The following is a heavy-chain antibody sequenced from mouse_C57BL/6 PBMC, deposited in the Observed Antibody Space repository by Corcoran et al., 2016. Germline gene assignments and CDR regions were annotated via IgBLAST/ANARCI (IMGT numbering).Heavy chain of an antibody. CDR3: ARDHYSNDGFYYYAMDY. V-gene: IGHV3-6*01. CDR2: ISYDGSN. J-gene: IGHJ4*01. D-gene: IGHD2-12*01. CDR1: GYSITSGYY. Sequence: DVQLQESGPGLVKPSQSLSLTCSVTGYSITSGYYWNWLRQFPGNKLEWMGYISYDGSNNYNPSLNNRISITRDTSKNQFFLKLNSVTTEDTATYYCARDHYSNDGFYYYAMDYCGQGTSVTVSS.